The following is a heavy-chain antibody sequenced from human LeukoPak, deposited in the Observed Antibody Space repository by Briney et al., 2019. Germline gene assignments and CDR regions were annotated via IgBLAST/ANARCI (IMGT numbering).Heavy chain of an antibody. CDR2: ISGGGGST. V-gene: IGHV3-23*01. CDR1: GFTFSSYA. CDR3: AKGGNALYYFDY. Sequence: GGSLRLSCAASGFTFSSYAMSWVRQAPGKGLEWVSAISGGGGSTYYADSVKGRFTISRDNSKNTLYLQMNSLRAEDTAVYYCAKGGNALYYFDYWGQGTLVTVSS. J-gene: IGHJ4*02.